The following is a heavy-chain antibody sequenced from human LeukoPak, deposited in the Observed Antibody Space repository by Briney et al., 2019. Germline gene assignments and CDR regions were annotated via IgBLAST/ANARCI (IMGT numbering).Heavy chain of an antibody. V-gene: IGHV4-39*07. J-gene: IGHJ4*02. Sequence: SETLSLTCTVSGGSISSSSYYWGWIRQPPGKGLEWIGSIYHSGSTYYNPSLKSRVTISVDTSKNQFSLKLSSVTAADTAVYYCAREEWELRDYWGQGTLVTVSS. CDR3: AREEWELRDY. CDR1: GGSISSSSYY. CDR2: IYHSGST. D-gene: IGHD1-26*01.